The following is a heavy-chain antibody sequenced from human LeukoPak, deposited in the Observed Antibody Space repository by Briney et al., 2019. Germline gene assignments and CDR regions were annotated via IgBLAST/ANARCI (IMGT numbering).Heavy chain of an antibody. Sequence: GGSLRLSCEASGFTINNFKMNWVRQAPGKGLEWISYISSGGSTIFYAESVKGRFTISRDNAKNSLYLQMNSLRAEDTAVYYCAKEGEFYDSSGYPDYWGQGTLVTVSS. D-gene: IGHD3-22*01. V-gene: IGHV3-48*03. CDR2: ISSGGSTI. CDR3: AKEGEFYDSSGYPDY. J-gene: IGHJ4*02. CDR1: GFTINNFK.